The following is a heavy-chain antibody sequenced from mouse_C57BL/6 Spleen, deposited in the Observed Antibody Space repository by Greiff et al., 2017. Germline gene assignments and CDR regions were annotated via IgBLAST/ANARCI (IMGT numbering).Heavy chain of an antibody. CDR1: GYTFTGYW. Sequence: VQLQQSGAELMKPGASVKLSCKATGYTFTGYWIEWVKQRPGHGLEWIGEILPGSGRTNYNAKFKGKATFTSYTSSTTAYMQLSSLTTEDSAIYYCARSLGYGSSSFAYWGQGTLVTVSA. CDR2: ILPGSGRT. CDR3: ARSLGYGSSSFAY. V-gene: IGHV1-9*01. D-gene: IGHD1-1*01. J-gene: IGHJ3*01.